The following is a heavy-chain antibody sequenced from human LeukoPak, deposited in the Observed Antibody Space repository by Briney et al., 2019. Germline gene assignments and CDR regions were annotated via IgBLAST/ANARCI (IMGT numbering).Heavy chain of an antibody. Sequence: PGGSRRLSGAASGFAVSSNYMSWCGQAPGKGREWGSVMYSVGSTYYAASVKGRLTISTDNSKHPPYLQMTSLRAAPPAVYYCARDPRWLQSSDMDVWGQGTTVTVSS. D-gene: IGHD4-17*01. J-gene: IGHJ6*02. CDR2: MYSVGST. CDR3: ARDPRWLQSSDMDV. V-gene: IGHV3-66*01. CDR1: GFAVSSNY.